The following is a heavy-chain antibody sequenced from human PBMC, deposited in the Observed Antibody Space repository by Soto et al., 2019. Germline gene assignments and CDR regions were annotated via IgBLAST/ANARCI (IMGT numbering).Heavy chain of an antibody. CDR3: ARDAGLGFTYCSGGSCPTHYFDY. CDR1: GGSISSGGYY. Sequence: SETLSLTCTVSGGSISSGGYYWSWIRQHPGKGLEWIGYIYYSGSTYYNPSLKSRVTISVDTSKNQFSLKLSSVTAADTAVYYCARDAGLGFTYCSGGSCPTHYFDYWGQGTLVTVSS. J-gene: IGHJ4*02. CDR2: IYYSGST. D-gene: IGHD2-15*01. V-gene: IGHV4-31*03.